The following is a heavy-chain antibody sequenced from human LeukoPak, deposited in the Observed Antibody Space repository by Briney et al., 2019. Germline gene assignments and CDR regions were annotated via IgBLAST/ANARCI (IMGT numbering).Heavy chain of an antibody. CDR1: GFTFSSYE. J-gene: IGHJ4*02. Sequence: PGGSLRLSCTASGFTFSSYEMNWVRQAPGKGLEWVSYISSSGSTIYYADSVKGRFTISRDNAKNSLYLQMNSLRAEDTVVYYCASDLSMIPYYWGQGTLVTVSS. CDR2: ISSSGSTI. V-gene: IGHV3-48*03. CDR3: ASDLSMIPYY. D-gene: IGHD3-22*01.